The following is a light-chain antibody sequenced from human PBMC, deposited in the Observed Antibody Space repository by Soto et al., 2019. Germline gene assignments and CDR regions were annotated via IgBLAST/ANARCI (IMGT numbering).Light chain of an antibody. CDR2: AAS. V-gene: IGKV1-39*01. CDR1: QSISSY. J-gene: IGKJ4*02. Sequence: DIQMTQSPSSLSASVGDRVTITCRASQSISSYLNWYQQKPGKAPKLLIYAASSLQSGVPSRFSDSGSGTDFTLTISSLQPEDFATYYCQQRYSTPLTFCGGTKVEIK. CDR3: QQRYSTPLT.